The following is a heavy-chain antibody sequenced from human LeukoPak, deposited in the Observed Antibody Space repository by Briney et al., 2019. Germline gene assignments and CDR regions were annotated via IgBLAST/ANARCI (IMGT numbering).Heavy chain of an antibody. Sequence: ASVKVSCKASGYTVTSYGISWVRQSPGQGLEWMGWISAYNGNTNYAQKLQGRVTMTTDTSTSTAYMELRSLRSDDTAVYYGARWPGPRWFGDYYFDYWGQGTLVTVSS. J-gene: IGHJ4*02. D-gene: IGHD3-10*01. CDR2: ISAYNGNT. V-gene: IGHV1-18*01. CDR3: ARWPGPRWFGDYYFDY. CDR1: GYTVTSYG.